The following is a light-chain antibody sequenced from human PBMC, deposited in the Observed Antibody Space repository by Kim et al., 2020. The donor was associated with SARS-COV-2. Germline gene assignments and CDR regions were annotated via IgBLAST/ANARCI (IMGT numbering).Light chain of an antibody. CDR2: DAS. CDR1: QSVSSY. J-gene: IGKJ2*01. CDR3: QQRSNWPPFYT. V-gene: IGKV3-11*01. Sequence: SPGERATLSCSASQSVSSYLAWYQQKPGQAPRLLIYDASNRATGIPARFSGSGSGTDFTLTISSLEPEDFAVYYCQQRSNWPPFYTFGQGTKLEI.